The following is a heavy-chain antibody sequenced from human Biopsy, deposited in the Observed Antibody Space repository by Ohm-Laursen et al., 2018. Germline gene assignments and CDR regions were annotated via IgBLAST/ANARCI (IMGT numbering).Heavy chain of an antibody. CDR1: GGTFSSYV. J-gene: IGHJ5*02. CDR3: AGGAAKGNPYDH. V-gene: IGHV1-69*06. CDR2: IIPTFDTP. Sequence: GASVKVSCKASGGTFSSYVISWVRQAPGQGLEWMGRIIPTFDTPTYAPNFQGRVTFTADKSTGTAHLDLSRLRSEDTAIYYWAGGAAKGNPYDHWGQGTLVTVSS. D-gene: IGHD3-10*01.